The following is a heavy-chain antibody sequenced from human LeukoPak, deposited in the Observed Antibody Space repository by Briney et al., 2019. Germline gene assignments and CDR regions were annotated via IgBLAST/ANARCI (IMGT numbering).Heavy chain of an antibody. CDR3: ARDRGAYCGGDCYLGFDY. J-gene: IGHJ4*01. D-gene: IGHD2-21*02. Sequence: AGGSLRLSCAASGFTFSSYTMNWVRQAPGKGLEWVSSIAGSSGYISYADSVKGRFTISRDNAKKSLYLQMTSLTAEDTAVYYCARDRGAYCGGDCYLGFDYWGRGTLVTVSS. CDR1: GFTFSSYT. CDR2: IAGSSGYI. V-gene: IGHV3-21*01.